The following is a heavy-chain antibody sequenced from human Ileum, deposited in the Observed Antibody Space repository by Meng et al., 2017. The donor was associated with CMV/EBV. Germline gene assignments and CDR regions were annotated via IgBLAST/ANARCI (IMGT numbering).Heavy chain of an antibody. V-gene: IGHV1-69*10. Sequence: CKASGGTFSRYAFSWERQAAGQGLEWMGGIITIVDITKYAQKFQGRVTITADKSTSTAYMELNSLRSEDTAVYYCAGGDSSGYFFDSWGQGTLVTVSS. CDR3: AGGDSSGYFFDS. J-gene: IGHJ4*02. CDR2: IITIVDIT. CDR1: GGTFSRYA. D-gene: IGHD3-22*01.